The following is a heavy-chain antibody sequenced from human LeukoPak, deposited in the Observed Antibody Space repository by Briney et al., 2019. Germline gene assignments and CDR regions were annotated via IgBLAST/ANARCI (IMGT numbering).Heavy chain of an antibody. Sequence: PGGSLRLSCAASGFTFSSYWMSWVRQAPGKGLEWLAVISADGSIDYYTDSVRGRLTVSRDNSKNTLYLQMNSLRVEDTAVYYCTREGLGTTFSAWFDPWGQGTLVFVSS. J-gene: IGHJ5*02. CDR2: ISADGSID. D-gene: IGHD1-7*01. CDR1: GFTFSSYW. CDR3: TREGLGTTFSAWFDP. V-gene: IGHV3-30*03.